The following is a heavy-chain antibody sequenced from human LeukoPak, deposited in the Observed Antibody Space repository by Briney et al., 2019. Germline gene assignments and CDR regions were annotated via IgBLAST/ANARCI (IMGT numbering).Heavy chain of an antibody. Sequence: NPSETLSLTCTVSGGSISSSSYYWGWIRQPPGKGLEWIGSIYYSGSTYYNPSLKSRVTISVDTSKNQFSLKLSSVTAADTAVYYCARSPELWFGELLMGNNWFDPWGQGTLVTVSS. CDR3: ARSPELWFGELLMGNNWFDP. CDR1: GGSISSSSYY. J-gene: IGHJ5*02. V-gene: IGHV4-39*01. D-gene: IGHD3-10*01. CDR2: IYYSGST.